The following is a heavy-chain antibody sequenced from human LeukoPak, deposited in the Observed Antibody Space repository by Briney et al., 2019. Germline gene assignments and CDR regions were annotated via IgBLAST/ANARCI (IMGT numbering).Heavy chain of an antibody. CDR2: INPSGGST. V-gene: IGHV1-46*01. Sequence: ASVKVSCKASGYTFTSYYMHWVRQAPGQGLEWMGIINPSGGSTSYAQKFQGRVTMTRDTSTSTVYMELSSLRSEDTAVYYCAHKGATRAFDIWGQGTMVTVSS. D-gene: IGHD5-12*01. CDR3: AHKGATRAFDI. J-gene: IGHJ3*02. CDR1: GYTFTSYY.